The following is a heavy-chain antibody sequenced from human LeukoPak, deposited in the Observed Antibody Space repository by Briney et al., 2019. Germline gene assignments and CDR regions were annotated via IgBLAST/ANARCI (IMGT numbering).Heavy chain of an antibody. Sequence: PGGSLRLSCAASGFTFSSYGMHWVRQAPGKGLESVAFIRYDGSNKYYADSVKGRFTISRDNSKNTLYLQMNSLRAEDTAAYYCAHLATMVLETYFDYWGQGTLVTVSS. CDR2: IRYDGSNK. D-gene: IGHD3-10*01. J-gene: IGHJ4*02. V-gene: IGHV3-30*02. CDR1: GFTFSSYG. CDR3: AHLATMVLETYFDY.